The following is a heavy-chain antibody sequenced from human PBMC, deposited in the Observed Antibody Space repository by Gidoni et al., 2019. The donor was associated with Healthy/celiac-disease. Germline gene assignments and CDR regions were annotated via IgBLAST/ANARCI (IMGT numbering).Heavy chain of an antibody. D-gene: IGHD5-12*01. CDR1: VFTYNSYS. J-gene: IGHJ6*02. V-gene: IGHV3-48*02. CDR3: ASDLWLRGSPYGMDV. Sequence: EVQLVESGGGLVQPGGSLRLACGASVFTYNSYSMNWVRKAPGKGLEWVSDISSGSSTIYYAGSVKGRLTIARDNARNSTYVDMTSLRDEDTAVYYCASDLWLRGSPYGMDVWGQGTTVTVSS. CDR2: ISSGSSTI.